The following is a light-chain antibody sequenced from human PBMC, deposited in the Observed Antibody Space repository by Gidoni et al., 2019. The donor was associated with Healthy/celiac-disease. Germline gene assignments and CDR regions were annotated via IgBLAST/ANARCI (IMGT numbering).Light chain of an antibody. CDR1: QSLLHSNGYNY. Sequence: ESVMTQSPLSLPVTPGEPASISCRSSQSLLHSNGYNYLDWYLQKPGQSPQLLIYLGSNRASGVPDMFSGSGSGTDFTLKISRVEAADVGVYYCMQALPTPPWTFGQGTKVEIK. CDR2: LGS. J-gene: IGKJ1*01. CDR3: MQALPTPPWT. V-gene: IGKV2-28*01.